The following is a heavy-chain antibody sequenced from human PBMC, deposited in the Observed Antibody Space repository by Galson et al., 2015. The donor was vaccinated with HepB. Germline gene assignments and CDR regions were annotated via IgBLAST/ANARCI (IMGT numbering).Heavy chain of an antibody. CDR2: ISSDGSST. CDR1: GFTFSSYW. Sequence: SLRLSCAASGFTFSSYWMHWVRQAPGKGLVWVSRISSDGSSTNYADSVKGRFTISRDNAKNTLYLQMNSLRAEDTAVYYCASGYYYWYFDLWGRGTLVTVSS. D-gene: IGHD3-22*01. CDR3: ASGYYYWYFDL. V-gene: IGHV3-74*01. J-gene: IGHJ2*01.